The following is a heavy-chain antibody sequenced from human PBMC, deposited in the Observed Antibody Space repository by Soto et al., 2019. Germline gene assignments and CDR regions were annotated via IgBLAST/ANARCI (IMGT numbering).Heavy chain of an antibody. CDR3: TRDRYYYDSSGYYSYGMDV. D-gene: IGHD3-22*01. CDR1: GFTFGDYA. Sequence: GGSLRLSCTASGFTFGDYAMSWVRQAPGKGLEWVGFIRSKAYGGTTECAASVKGRFTISRDDSKSIAYLQMNSLKTEDTAVYYCTRDRYYYDSSGYYSYGMDVWGQGTTVTVSS. J-gene: IGHJ6*02. CDR2: IRSKAYGGTT. V-gene: IGHV3-49*04.